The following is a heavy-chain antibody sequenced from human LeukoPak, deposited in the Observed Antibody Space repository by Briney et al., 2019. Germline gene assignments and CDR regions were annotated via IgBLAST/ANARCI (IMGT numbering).Heavy chain of an antibody. V-gene: IGHV4-39*07. CDR2: IYYSGGT. CDR3: ARDGNAL. J-gene: IGHJ4*02. Sequence: SETLSLTCTVSGGSLSSNGYYWAWFRQPPGKGLEWIGSIYYSGGTYYNPSLKSRVTISIDTSKNQFSLKLRSVTAADTAVYYCARDGNALWGQGTLVTVSS. D-gene: IGHD1-1*01. CDR1: GGSLSSNGYY.